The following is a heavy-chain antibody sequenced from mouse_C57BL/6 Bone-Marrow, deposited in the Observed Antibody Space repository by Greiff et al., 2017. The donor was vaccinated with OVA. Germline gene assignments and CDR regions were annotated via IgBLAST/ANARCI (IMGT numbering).Heavy chain of an antibody. Sequence: QVQLQQSGAELVKPGASVKLSCTASGFTFTTYSMDWMKQNPGKGLEWIGNFHPYNDDTKYNEKFTGKATLTVDTSSSTVYLELSRLTSDDAAADYCARRHAGRGWYYEGWGTGTTVT. J-gene: IGHJ1*03. CDR2: FHPYNDDT. D-gene: IGHD3-1*01. V-gene: IGHV1-47*01. CDR1: GFTFTTYS. CDR3: ARRHAGRGWYYEG.